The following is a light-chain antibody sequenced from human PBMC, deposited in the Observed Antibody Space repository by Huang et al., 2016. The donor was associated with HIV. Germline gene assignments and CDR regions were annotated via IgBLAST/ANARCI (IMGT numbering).Light chain of an antibody. V-gene: IGKV1-9*01. Sequence: IQLTQSPSSLSASVGDRVTIPCRASQGFSSYLAWYQQKPGKAPKLLIYAASTLQRGVPSRCSGSVSGTDFTLTISSLQPEDFATYYCQQLNSYPAFGQGTKVEIK. CDR2: AAS. J-gene: IGKJ1*01. CDR3: QQLNSYPA. CDR1: QGFSSY.